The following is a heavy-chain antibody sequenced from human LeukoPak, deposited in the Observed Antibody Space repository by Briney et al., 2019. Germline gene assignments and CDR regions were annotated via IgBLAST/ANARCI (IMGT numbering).Heavy chain of an antibody. CDR2: ISAYNGNT. Sequence: SVKVSCKASGYTFTSYGISWVRLAPGKGLDGMGWISAYNGNTNYAQKLQGRVNMTTDTSTSTAYMELRSLRSDDTAVYYCARDLKGYYYDSSGYMANYYYYGMDVWGQGTTVTVSS. V-gene: IGHV1-18*01. D-gene: IGHD3-22*01. CDR3: ARDLKGYYYDSSGYMANYYYYGMDV. CDR1: GYTFTSYG. J-gene: IGHJ6*02.